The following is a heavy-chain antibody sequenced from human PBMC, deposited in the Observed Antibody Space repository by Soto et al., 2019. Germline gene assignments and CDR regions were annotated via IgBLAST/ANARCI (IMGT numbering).Heavy chain of an antibody. J-gene: IGHJ4*02. D-gene: IGHD2-8*01. Sequence: QVQLVQSGAEVKKPGSSVKVSCKASGDTFTTNSLNWVRQAPGQGLEWMGGIIPVVGTTKYAQKYQDRGTITGDKSTNPAYMELSSLRSDDTAVYYCARGLLYATTYFDDWGQGTPVTVSS. CDR2: IIPVVGTT. CDR1: GDTFTTNS. CDR3: ARGLLYATTYFDD. V-gene: IGHV1-69*06.